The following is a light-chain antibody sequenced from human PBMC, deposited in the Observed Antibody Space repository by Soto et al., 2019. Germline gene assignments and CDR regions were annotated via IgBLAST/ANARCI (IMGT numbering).Light chain of an antibody. CDR3: QKYNSYQWT. Sequence: DIPMTQSPSTLSASLGDRVTITCRASQSISSWLAWYQQKPGKANKIMIYKESSLESGVTSRFSGSGSGTEFTLTIRSLRPDEFATYYCQKYNSYQWTGGHGNQVDIK. CDR1: QSISSW. V-gene: IGKV1-5*03. CDR2: KES. J-gene: IGKJ1*01.